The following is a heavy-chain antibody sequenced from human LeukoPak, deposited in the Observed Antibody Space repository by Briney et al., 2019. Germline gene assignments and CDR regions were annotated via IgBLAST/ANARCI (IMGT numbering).Heavy chain of an antibody. Sequence: PGGSLRLSCAASGFTFSDYYMSWIRQAPGKGLEWVSYISSSGSTIYYADSVKGRFTISRDNAKNSLYLQMNSLRAEDTAVYYCARESRIKQQLVPGTFDYWGQGTLVTVSS. CDR3: ARESRIKQQLVPGTFDY. D-gene: IGHD6-13*01. V-gene: IGHV3-11*01. CDR2: ISSSGSTI. CDR1: GFTFSDYY. J-gene: IGHJ4*02.